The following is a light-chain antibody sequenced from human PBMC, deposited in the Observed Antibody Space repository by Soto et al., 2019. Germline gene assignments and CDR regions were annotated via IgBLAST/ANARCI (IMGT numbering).Light chain of an antibody. Sequence: DIQMTQSPSSLSASVGDRVTITCRASQSISSYLNWYQHRPGKAPKLLIYAASSLQSGVPSRFSGSGSGTDFTLTISSLQPEDFATYYCQQTYSTPYTFGQGTK. V-gene: IGKV1-39*01. CDR3: QQTYSTPYT. J-gene: IGKJ2*01. CDR2: AAS. CDR1: QSISSY.